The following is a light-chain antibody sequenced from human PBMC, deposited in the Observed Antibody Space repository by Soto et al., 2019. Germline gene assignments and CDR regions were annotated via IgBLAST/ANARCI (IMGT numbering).Light chain of an antibody. V-gene: IGKV1-8*01. Sequence: AIRMTQSPSSLSASTGDRVTITCRASQGISSYLAWYQQKPGKAPKLLIYAASTLQSGVPSRFSGSGSGTEFSLTISNLQPDDCATYYCQQYENYWTFGQGTKVDNK. J-gene: IGKJ1*01. CDR1: QGISSY. CDR3: QQYENYWT. CDR2: AAS.